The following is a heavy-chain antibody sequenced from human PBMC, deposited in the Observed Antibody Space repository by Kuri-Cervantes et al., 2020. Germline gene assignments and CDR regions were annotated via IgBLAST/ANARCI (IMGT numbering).Heavy chain of an antibody. D-gene: IGHD6-13*01. CDR1: EFTVSGNC. J-gene: IGHJ4*02. V-gene: IGHV3-53*01. CDR3: AKSRQARLFDY. Sequence: GESLKISCAASEFTVSGNCMNWVRQAPGKGLEWVSIIYTCVGTYYADSVKGRFTISRDNSKNTLYLQMNSLRAEDTAVYYCAKSRQARLFDYWGQGTLVTVSS. CDR2: IYTCVGT.